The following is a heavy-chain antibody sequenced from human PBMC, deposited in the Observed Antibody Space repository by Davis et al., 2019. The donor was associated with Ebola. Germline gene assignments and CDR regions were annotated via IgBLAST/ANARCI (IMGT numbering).Heavy chain of an antibody. V-gene: IGHV4-59*01. CDR1: GGSISSYY. D-gene: IGHD3-22*01. Sequence: MPSETLSLTCTVSGGSISSYYWSWIRQPPGKGLEWIGYIYYSGSTNYNPSLKSRVTISVDTSKNQFSLKLSSVTAAETAVYYCARDIGLGYYDSSGYLFDYWGQGTLVTVSS. J-gene: IGHJ4*02. CDR2: IYYSGST. CDR3: ARDIGLGYYDSSGYLFDY.